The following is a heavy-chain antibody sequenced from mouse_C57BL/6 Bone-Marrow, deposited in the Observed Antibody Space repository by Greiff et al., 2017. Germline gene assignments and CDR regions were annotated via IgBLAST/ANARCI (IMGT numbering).Heavy chain of an antibody. Sequence: VQLQQSGPELVKPGASVKISCKASGYAFSSSWMNWVKQRPGKGLEWIGRIYPGDGDTNYNGKFKGTATLTADKSSSTAYMQLSSLTSEDSAVYFCARSFDWYFDVWGTGTTGTGSS. CDR1: GYAFSSSW. V-gene: IGHV1-82*01. J-gene: IGHJ1*03. CDR3: ARSFDWYFDV. CDR2: IYPGDGDT.